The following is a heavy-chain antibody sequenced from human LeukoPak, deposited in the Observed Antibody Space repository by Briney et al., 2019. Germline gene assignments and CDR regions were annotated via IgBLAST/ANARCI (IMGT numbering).Heavy chain of an antibody. CDR3: ARALTTLTYEGY. CDR1: GFTFSSYT. Sequence: KSGGSLRLSCAASGFTFSSYTMHWIRQAPGKGLEWVSSISGSNSYIFYADSVKGRFTVSRDNAKDSLCLQMNSLRAEDTAVYYCARALTTLTYEGYWGQGTLVTVSS. J-gene: IGHJ4*02. CDR2: ISGSNSYI. V-gene: IGHV3-21*01. D-gene: IGHD1-1*01.